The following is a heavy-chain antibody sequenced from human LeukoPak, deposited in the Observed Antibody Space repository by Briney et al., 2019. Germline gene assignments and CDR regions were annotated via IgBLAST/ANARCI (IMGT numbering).Heavy chain of an antibody. CDR3: ARGEDYGGNSGGY. D-gene: IGHD4-23*01. J-gene: IGHJ4*02. CDR1: GYSISSGYY. CDR2: IYHSGST. Sequence: SETLSLTCTVSGYSISSGYYWGWIRQPPGKGLEWIGSIYHSGSTYYNPSLKSRVTISVDTSKNQFSLKLSSVTAADTAVYYCARGEDYGGNSGGYWGQGTLVTVSS. V-gene: IGHV4-38-2*02.